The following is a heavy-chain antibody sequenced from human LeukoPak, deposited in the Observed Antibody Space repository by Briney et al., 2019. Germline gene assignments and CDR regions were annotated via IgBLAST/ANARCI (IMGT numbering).Heavy chain of an antibody. CDR2: IYSSGST. J-gene: IGHJ3*02. V-gene: IGHV4-39*07. Sequence: SETLSLTCNVSGVSISSSSYYWGWIRQPPGKGLEWIGSIYSSGSTNYNPSLKSRVTISVDKSKNQFSLKLSSVTAADTAVYYCAREGLRGGAFDIWGQGTMVTVSS. D-gene: IGHD3-10*01. CDR1: GVSISSSSYY. CDR3: AREGLRGGAFDI.